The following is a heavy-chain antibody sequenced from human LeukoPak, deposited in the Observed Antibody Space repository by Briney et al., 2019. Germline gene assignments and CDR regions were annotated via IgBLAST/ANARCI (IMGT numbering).Heavy chain of an antibody. J-gene: IGHJ4*02. V-gene: IGHV4-39*07. CDR2: IYYSGST. CDR3: ARNFYASSGYYLDDFYFDF. CDR1: GASIISDTYY. D-gene: IGHD3-22*01. Sequence: PSETLSLTCTASGASIISDTYYWGWIRQPPGKGLEWIGSIYYSGSTYYSPSLKSRVTMSVDTSTNQFSLKLISVTAADTALYYCARNFYASSGYYLDDFYFDFWGQGTLVTVSS.